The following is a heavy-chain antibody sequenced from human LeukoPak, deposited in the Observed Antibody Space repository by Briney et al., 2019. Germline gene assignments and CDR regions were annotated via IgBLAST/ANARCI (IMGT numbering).Heavy chain of an antibody. CDR2: ISYDGSNK. J-gene: IGHJ4*02. V-gene: IGHV3-30-3*01. CDR1: GXTFSTYH. CDR3: ARSGAAVAGFDY. Sequence: PGGSLRLSCAASGXTFSTYHMHWVRQAPGKGLEWVSLISYDGSNKYYADSVKRRFTISRDSSKNTLYLQMNSLRPEDTAVYYCARSGAAVAGFDYWGQGTLVTVSS. D-gene: IGHD6-19*01.